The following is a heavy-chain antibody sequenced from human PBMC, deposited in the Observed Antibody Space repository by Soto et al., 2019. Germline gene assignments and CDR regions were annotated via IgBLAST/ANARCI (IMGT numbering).Heavy chain of an antibody. Sequence: HVQLQESGPGLVKPSETLSLTCTVSGGSISRYYWTWIRQPPGKGLEWIGYIYYSGSSNYNASLKSRLTMSVDTSKNQFSLKLSSVTAANTAVYNCAKGLGYFDSWGQGVLVTVSS. CDR3: AKGLGYFDS. J-gene: IGHJ4*02. D-gene: IGHD1-26*01. V-gene: IGHV4-59*01. CDR2: IYYSGSS. CDR1: GGSISRYY.